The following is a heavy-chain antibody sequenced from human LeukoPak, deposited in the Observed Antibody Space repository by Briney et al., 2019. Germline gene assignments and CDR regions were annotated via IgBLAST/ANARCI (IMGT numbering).Heavy chain of an antibody. CDR3: AKDRTVTTVTYFDY. CDR1: GYTFTSYY. D-gene: IGHD4-17*01. CDR2: INTNTGNP. V-gene: IGHV7-4-1*02. J-gene: IGHJ4*02. Sequence: GASVKVSCKASGYTFTSYYMHWVRQAPGQGLEWMGWINTNTGNPTYAQGFTGRFVFSLDTSVSTAYLQISSLKAEDTAVYYCAKDRTVTTVTYFDYWGQGTLVTVSS.